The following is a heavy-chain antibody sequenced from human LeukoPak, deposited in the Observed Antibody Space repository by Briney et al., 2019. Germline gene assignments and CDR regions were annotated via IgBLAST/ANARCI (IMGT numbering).Heavy chain of an antibody. CDR2: ITISGHTK. CDR1: GFTFSSYE. Sequence: PGGSLRLSCAASGFTFSSYEMNWVRQAPGKGLEWIADITISGHTKNYADSVKGRFTISRDNAGTSLYLQMSSLTVEDTGVYYCARGDPHADLWGQGTLVTVSS. J-gene: IGHJ5*02. CDR3: ARGDPHADL. V-gene: IGHV3-48*03.